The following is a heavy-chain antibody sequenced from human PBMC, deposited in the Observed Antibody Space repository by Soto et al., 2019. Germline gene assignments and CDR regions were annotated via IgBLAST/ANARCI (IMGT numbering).Heavy chain of an antibody. D-gene: IGHD1-26*01. Sequence: LEWVSAISGSGGSTYYADSVKGRFTISRDNSKNPLYLQMNSLRAEATAVYYCAKDPSKWELRRLFDYWGQGTLVTVSS. CDR3: AKDPSKWELRRLFDY. J-gene: IGHJ4*02. CDR2: ISGSGGST. V-gene: IGHV3-23*01.